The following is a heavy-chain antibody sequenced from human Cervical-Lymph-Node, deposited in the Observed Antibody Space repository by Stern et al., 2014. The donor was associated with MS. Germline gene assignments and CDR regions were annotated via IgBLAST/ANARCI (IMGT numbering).Heavy chain of an antibody. CDR3: AAEGEYIRSGIYHYTGMDV. CDR1: GFTFLSSA. Sequence: QLVESGPEVKRPGTSVRVSCKASGFTFLSSAMQWVRQARGQRLEWIGVLVVDSADTIYAQKFHDRVTISRDMSTSTVNMELSSLRSEDTAVYYCAAEGEYIRSGIYHYTGMDVWGQGTTVTVSS. D-gene: IGHD3-10*01. V-gene: IGHV1-58*02. J-gene: IGHJ6*02. CDR2: LVVDSADT.